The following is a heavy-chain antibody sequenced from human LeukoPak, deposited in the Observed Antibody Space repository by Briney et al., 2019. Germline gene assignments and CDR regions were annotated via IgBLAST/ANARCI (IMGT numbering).Heavy chain of an antibody. V-gene: IGHV3-7*01. CDR1: GFTFSDYW. J-gene: IGHJ4*02. D-gene: IGHD1-26*01. CDR3: AKEGSRYYFDY. CDR2: IKEDGSEK. Sequence: PGGSLRLSCVVSGFTFSDYWMSWVRQAPGKGLEWVANIKEDGSEKYYADSVKGRFTISRDNSKNTLYLQMNSLRAEDTAVYYCAKEGSRYYFDYWGQGTLVTVSS.